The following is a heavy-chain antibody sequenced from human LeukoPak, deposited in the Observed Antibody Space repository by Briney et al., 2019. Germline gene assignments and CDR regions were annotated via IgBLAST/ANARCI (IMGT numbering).Heavy chain of an antibody. CDR2: IYNSGGT. Sequence: SETLSLTCTVSGGSIRSSHWSWIRQPAGKGLEWIAIIYNSGGTYYNPSLKSRVTISRDTSKNQFSLTLTSVTAADTAVYYCASDLTVPPYNWFDPWGQGTLVTVSS. CDR3: ASDLTVPPYNWFDP. CDR1: GGSIRSSH. D-gene: IGHD7-27*01. J-gene: IGHJ5*02. V-gene: IGHV4-4*07.